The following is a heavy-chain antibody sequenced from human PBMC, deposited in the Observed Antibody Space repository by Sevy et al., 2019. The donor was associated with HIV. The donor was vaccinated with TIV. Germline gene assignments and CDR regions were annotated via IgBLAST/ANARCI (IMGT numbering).Heavy chain of an antibody. D-gene: IGHD3-10*01. CDR1: GFTFRNFW. Sequence: GTLRLSCAVSGFTFRNFWMSWVRQAPGKGLEWVANIRQDGSEKYYVDSVRGRFTISRDNAKNSLFLQLNSLRADDTAIYYCAKSYFGSGTSYGMDLWGRGTTVTVSS. CDR3: AKSYFGSGTSYGMDL. J-gene: IGHJ6*02. V-gene: IGHV3-7*01. CDR2: IRQDGSEK.